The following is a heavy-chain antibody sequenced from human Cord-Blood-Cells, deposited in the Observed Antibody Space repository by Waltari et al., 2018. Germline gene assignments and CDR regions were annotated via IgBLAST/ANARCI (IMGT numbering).Heavy chain of an antibody. CDR1: GGSFSGYY. D-gene: IGHD6-13*01. J-gene: IGHJ1*01. CDR2: INHSGST. Sequence: QVQLQQWGAGLLMPSEILSLTCAVYGGSFSGYYWSWFRQPPGKGLEGIGEINHSGSTNYNPSLKSRVTISVDTSKNQFSLKLSSVTAADTAVYYCATAFPGIAAAGTEYFQHWGQGTLVTVSS. CDR3: ATAFPGIAAAGTEYFQH. V-gene: IGHV4-34*01.